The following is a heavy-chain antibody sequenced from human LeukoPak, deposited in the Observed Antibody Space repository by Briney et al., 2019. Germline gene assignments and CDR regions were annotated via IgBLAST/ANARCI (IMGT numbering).Heavy chain of an antibody. CDR3: AKEPFITMVRGVIGSYYYYGMDV. J-gene: IGHJ6*02. V-gene: IGHV3-9*01. CDR2: ISWNSSSI. CDR1: GFTFDDYA. D-gene: IGHD3-10*01. Sequence: GGSLRLSCAASGFTFDDYAMHWVRQAPGKGLEWVSGISWNSSSIGYADSVKGRFTISRDNAKNSLYLQMNSLRAEDTALYYCAKEPFITMVRGVIGSYYYYGMDVWGQGTTVTVSS.